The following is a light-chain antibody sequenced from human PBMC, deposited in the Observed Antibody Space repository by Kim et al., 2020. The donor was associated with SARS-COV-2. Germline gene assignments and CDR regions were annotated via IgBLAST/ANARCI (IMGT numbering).Light chain of an antibody. CDR2: KAS. J-gene: IGKJ4*01. Sequence: DIQMTQSPSTLSASVGDSVTITCRASQSITTWLAWYQQKPGKAPNLLIYKASSLKSGVPSRFSGSGSGTEFTLTISSLQPDDFATYYCQHYHSYPLTFGGGTKLEI. V-gene: IGKV1-5*03. CDR1: QSITTW. CDR3: QHYHSYPLT.